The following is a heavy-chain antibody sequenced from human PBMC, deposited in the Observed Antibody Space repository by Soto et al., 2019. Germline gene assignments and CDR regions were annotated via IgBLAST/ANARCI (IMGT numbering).Heavy chain of an antibody. J-gene: IGHJ6*02. CDR3: SKDLQSYRDYYEYCYGMDV. D-gene: IGHD4-17*01. Sequence: QVQLVDSGGGEVQPGGSLTISCAASGFTFSTYGMHWVRQTPGKGLECVAGISYDRTNKFYSDSVKGRFTISRDNYKTTLTLQMNSLRANDTATYAFSKDLQSYRDYYEYCYGMDVWGLGTTVTVSS. CDR2: ISYDRTNK. CDR1: GFTFSTYG. V-gene: IGHV3-30*18.